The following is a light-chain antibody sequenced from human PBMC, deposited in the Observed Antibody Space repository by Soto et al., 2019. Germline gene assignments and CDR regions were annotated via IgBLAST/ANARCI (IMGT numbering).Light chain of an antibody. J-gene: IGKJ1*01. CDR3: QQYGRSPWT. Sequence: EIVLTQSPGTLSLSPGERATLSCRASQSVSSSFLAWYQQKPGQAPRLLIYGASSRATGIPDRFSGSGSGTDFILAISRLEPEDFAVYYCQQYGRSPWTFGQGTKLEIK. V-gene: IGKV3-20*01. CDR2: GAS. CDR1: QSVSSSF.